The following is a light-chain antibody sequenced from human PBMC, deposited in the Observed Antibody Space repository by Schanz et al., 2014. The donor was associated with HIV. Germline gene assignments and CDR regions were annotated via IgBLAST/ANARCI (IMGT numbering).Light chain of an antibody. CDR1: SSDVGGYNY. CDR3: SSYTTSSTLV. CDR2: DVS. J-gene: IGLJ2*01. Sequence: QSVLTQPRSVSGSPGQSVTISCTGTSSDVGGYNYVSWYQQHPGKAPKLMIYDVSKRPSGVPDRFSGSKSGYTASLTISGLQADDEADYYCSSYTTSSTLVFGGGTKLTVL. V-gene: IGLV2-11*01.